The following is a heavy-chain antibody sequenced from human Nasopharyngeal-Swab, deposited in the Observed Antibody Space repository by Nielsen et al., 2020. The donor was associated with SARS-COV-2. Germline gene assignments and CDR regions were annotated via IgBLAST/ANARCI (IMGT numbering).Heavy chain of an antibody. J-gene: IGHJ3*02. CDR3: AMDDYGDYGGAFDI. CDR1: GGSISSGGYS. D-gene: IGHD4-17*01. CDR2: IYHSGST. Sequence: SETLSLTCAVSGGSISSGGYSWSWIRPPPGKGLEWIGYIYHSGSTYYNPSLKSRVTISVDRSKNQFSLKLSSVTAADTAVYYCAMDDYGDYGGAFDIWGQGTMVTVSS. V-gene: IGHV4-30-2*01.